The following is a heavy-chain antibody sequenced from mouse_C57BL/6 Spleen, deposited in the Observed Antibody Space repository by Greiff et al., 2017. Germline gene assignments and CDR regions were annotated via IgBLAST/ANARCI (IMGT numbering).Heavy chain of an antibody. CDR1: GYTFTSYW. J-gene: IGHJ2*01. CDR2: IHPDSGST. CDR3: ARERDSSGYVGY. Sequence: QVQLQQPGAELVKPGASVTLSCKASGYTFTSYWMHWVKQRPGQGLEWIGMIHPDSGSTNYNDKYNSKATRTGDKSGSTAYMQLSSLTSEDSAVYYCARERDSSGYVGYWGQGTTLTVSS. D-gene: IGHD3-2*02. V-gene: IGHV1-64*01.